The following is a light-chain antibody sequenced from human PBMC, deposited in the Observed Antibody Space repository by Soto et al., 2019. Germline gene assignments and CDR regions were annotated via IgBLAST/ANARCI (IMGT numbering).Light chain of an antibody. V-gene: IGLV2-11*01. CDR1: SSDVGGYDY. CDR2: DVN. J-gene: IGLJ1*01. Sequence: QSVLTQPRSVSESPRQSVSISCTGTSSDVGGYDYVSWYQQHPGKAPKLMIYDVNNRPSGVPNRFSGSKSGNTAFLTISGLQAEDEADYYCCSFAGSYSLYVFGSGTKVTVL. CDR3: CSFAGSYSLYV.